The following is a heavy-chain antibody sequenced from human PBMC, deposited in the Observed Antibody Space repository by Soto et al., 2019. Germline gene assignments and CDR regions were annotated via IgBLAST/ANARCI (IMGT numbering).Heavy chain of an antibody. CDR2: INSDGSST. D-gene: IGHD3-10*01. V-gene: IGHV3-74*01. J-gene: IGHJ6*02. Sequence: QPGGSLRLSCAASGFTFSSYWMHWVRQSPGKGLVWVSRINSDGSSTSYADSVKGRFTISRDNAKNTLYLQMNSLRAEDTAVYYCARDLPGPYYYYGMDVWGQGTTVTVSS. CDR3: ARDLPGPYYYYGMDV. CDR1: GFTFSSYW.